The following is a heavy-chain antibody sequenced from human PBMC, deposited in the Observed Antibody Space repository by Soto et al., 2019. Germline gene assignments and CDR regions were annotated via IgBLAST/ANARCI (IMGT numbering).Heavy chain of an antibody. V-gene: IGHV4-34*01. CDR1: GGSFKGYY. CDR3: AGDLHDGDYGAAHY. J-gene: IGHJ4*02. Sequence: QVQLQQWGAGLLKPSETLSLTCAVYGGSFKGYYWRWIRQPPGKGLEWVGEINHGGSTNYNPSLKSRVTLSVGPSRNQFSLKLRSLTAADTAVYYCAGDLHDGDYGAAHYWGQGTLVTVSS. D-gene: IGHD4-17*01. CDR2: INHGGST.